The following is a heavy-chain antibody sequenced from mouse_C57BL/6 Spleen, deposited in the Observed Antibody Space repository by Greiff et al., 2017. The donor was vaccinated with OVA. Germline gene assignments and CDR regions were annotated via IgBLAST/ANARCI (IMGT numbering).Heavy chain of an antibody. CDR1: GYTFTSYW. J-gene: IGHJ4*01. Sequence: QVQLQQPGAELVRPGSSVKLSCKASGYTFTSYWMHWVKQRPIQGLEWIGNIDPSDSETHYNQKFKGKATLTVDKSSSTAYMQLSSLTSEDSAVYYCARRDYSRYNYAMDYWGQGTSVTVSS. V-gene: IGHV1-52*01. D-gene: IGHD1-1*01. CDR3: ARRDYSRYNYAMDY. CDR2: IDPSDSET.